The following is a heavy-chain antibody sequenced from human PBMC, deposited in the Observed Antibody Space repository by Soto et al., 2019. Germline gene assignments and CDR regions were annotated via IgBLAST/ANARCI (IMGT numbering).Heavy chain of an antibody. CDR2: ISSNGGST. CDR1: GFTFSSYA. Sequence: GGSLRLSCAASGFTFSSYAMHWVRQAPGKGLEYVSAISSNGGSTYYANSVKGRFTISRDNSKNTLYLQMGSLRAEDMAVYYCARDENSNSEPNYYYYGMDVWGQGTTVTVSS. V-gene: IGHV3-64*01. D-gene: IGHD4-4*01. CDR3: ARDENSNSEPNYYYYGMDV. J-gene: IGHJ6*02.